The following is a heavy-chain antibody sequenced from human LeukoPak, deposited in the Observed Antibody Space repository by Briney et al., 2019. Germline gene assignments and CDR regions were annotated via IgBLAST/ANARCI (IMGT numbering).Heavy chain of an antibody. CDR2: IGTAGDT. D-gene: IGHD1-26*01. J-gene: IGHJ4*02. CDR1: GFTFSSYD. V-gene: IGHV3-13*01. CDR3: ARRVGATREDYFDY. Sequence: GGSLRLSCAASGFTFSSYDMHWVRQATGKGLEWVSAIGTAGDTYYPGSVKGRFTISRENAKNSLYLQMNSLRAGDTDVYYCARRVGATREDYFDYWGQGTLVTVSS.